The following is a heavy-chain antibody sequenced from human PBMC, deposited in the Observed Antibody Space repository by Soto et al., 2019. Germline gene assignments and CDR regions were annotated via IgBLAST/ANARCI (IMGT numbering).Heavy chain of an antibody. Sequence: QVQLVESGGGVVQPGRSLRLSCAASGFTFSSYGMHWVRQAPGKGLEWVAVIWYDGSNKYYADSVKGRFTISRDNSKNTLYPQMNSLRAEDTAVYYCASDYYDSSGYYRRDAFDIWGQGTMVTVSS. CDR3: ASDYYDSSGYYRRDAFDI. D-gene: IGHD3-22*01. CDR1: GFTFSSYG. J-gene: IGHJ3*02. V-gene: IGHV3-33*01. CDR2: IWYDGSNK.